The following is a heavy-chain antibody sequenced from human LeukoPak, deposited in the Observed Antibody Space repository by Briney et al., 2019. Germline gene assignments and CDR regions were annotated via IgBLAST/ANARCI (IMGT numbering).Heavy chain of an antibody. CDR2: IIPIFGTA. V-gene: IGHV1-69*13. D-gene: IGHD3-10*01. CDR1: GGTFSSYA. J-gene: IGHJ6*04. Sequence: SVKVSCKASGGTFSSYAISWVRQAPGRGLEWMGGIIPIFGTANYAQKFQGRVTITADESTSTAYMELSSLRSEDTAVYYCARGLRFDYGMDVWGKGTTVTVSS. CDR3: ARGLRFDYGMDV.